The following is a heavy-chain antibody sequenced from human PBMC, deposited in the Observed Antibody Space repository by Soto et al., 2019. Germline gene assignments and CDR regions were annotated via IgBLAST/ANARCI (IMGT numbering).Heavy chain of an antibody. V-gene: IGHV3-30-3*01. CDR2: ISYDENNK. Sequence: QVQLVESGGGVVQPGRSLRLSCAASGFTFRSYHMHWVRQAPGKGLEWVAVISYDENNKYYTDSVKGRFTISRDNSKNTLYLQMNSLRAEDTAVYYCARAMDAAMASKDNWFDPWGQGTLVTVSS. J-gene: IGHJ5*02. CDR3: ARAMDAAMASKDNWFDP. CDR1: GFTFRSYH. D-gene: IGHD5-18*01.